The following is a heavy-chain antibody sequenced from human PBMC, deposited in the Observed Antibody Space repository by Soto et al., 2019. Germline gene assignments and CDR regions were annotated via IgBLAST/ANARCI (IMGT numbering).Heavy chain of an antibody. J-gene: IGHJ4*02. CDR3: TTDLCLWFGHLFNY. CDR2: SKSNADGGTT. Sequence: PGGSLRLSGAASGFTFPNAWMSGVRQGPGAGLECVCHSKSNADGGTTAYPKPVNGRLTISRDDSKNTLDLQMNSLKSEDTAVYYCTTDLCLWFGHLFNYWGRGTLVTVSS. V-gene: IGHV3-15*01. D-gene: IGHD3-10*01. CDR1: GFTFPNAW.